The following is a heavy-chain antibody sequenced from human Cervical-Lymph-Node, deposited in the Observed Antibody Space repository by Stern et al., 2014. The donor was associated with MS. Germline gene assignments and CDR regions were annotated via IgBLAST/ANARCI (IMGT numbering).Heavy chain of an antibody. D-gene: IGHD3-22*01. V-gene: IGHV1-46*01. Sequence: QLVQSGAEVKKPGASVKVSCKASGYTFTSYYMHWVRQAPGQGLEWMGIINPSGGSTSYAQKFQGRVTMTRDTSTSTVYMELSSLRSEDTAVYYCARDLAWGYYDSSGYHTYGMDVWGQGTTVTVSS. CDR3: ARDLAWGYYDSSGYHTYGMDV. CDR1: GYTFTSYY. CDR2: INPSGGST. J-gene: IGHJ6*02.